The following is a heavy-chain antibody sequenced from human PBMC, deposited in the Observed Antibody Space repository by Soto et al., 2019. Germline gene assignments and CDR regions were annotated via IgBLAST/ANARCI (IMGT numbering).Heavy chain of an antibody. CDR2: IWYDGSNK. Sequence: GGSLRLSCAASGFTFSSYGMHWVRQAPGKGLEWVAVIWYDGSNKYYADSVKGRFTISRDNSKNTLYLQMNSLRAEDTAVYYCARGDYYDSSGYYYKNDYWGQGTLVTVSS. CDR1: GFTFSSYG. D-gene: IGHD3-22*01. V-gene: IGHV3-33*01. J-gene: IGHJ4*02. CDR3: ARGDYYDSSGYYYKNDY.